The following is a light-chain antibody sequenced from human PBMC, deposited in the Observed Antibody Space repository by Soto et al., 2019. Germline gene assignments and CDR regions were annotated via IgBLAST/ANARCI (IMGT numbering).Light chain of an antibody. CDR3: QRRSNWPRT. Sequence: ETLMTQSPFPLSVSPGERATLSCRASQSVSSIYKAWYQQKPGQAPRLLIYDASTRATGIPARFSGRGSGTEFTLTISSHQAEDFAFYYCQRRSNWPRTFGQGTKVDI. CDR1: QSVSSI. CDR2: DAS. J-gene: IGKJ1*01. V-gene: IGKV3-15*01.